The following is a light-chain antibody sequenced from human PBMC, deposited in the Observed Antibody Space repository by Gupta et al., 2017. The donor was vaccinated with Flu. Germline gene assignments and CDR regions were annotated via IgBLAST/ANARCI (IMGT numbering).Light chain of an antibody. CDR2: KDN. CDR3: VSADDSGHSGV. J-gene: IGLJ2*01. Sequence: GQMTRISGTRYKWGRNYAYWYQQNPGQAPKMFICKDNERPSGVPGRFSGSKSGTTVTLTISGLQAEDEADYYCVSADDSGHSGVFGGGTKLTVL. V-gene: IGLV3-16*01. CDR1: KWGRNY.